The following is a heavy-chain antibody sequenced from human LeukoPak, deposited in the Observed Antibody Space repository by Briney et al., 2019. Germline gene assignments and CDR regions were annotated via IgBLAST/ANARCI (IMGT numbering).Heavy chain of an antibody. CDR1: GFTFSHYW. Sequence: GGSLRLSCAASGFTFSHYWMTWVRQAPGKGLEWVAIIRPDANDGSYVDSVKGRFTISRDNAKNSLYLQVHSLRAEDTAVYFCARADWGSIDYWGQGALVTVSS. CDR3: ARADWGSIDY. J-gene: IGHJ4*02. CDR2: IRPDANDG. V-gene: IGHV3-7*01. D-gene: IGHD7-27*01.